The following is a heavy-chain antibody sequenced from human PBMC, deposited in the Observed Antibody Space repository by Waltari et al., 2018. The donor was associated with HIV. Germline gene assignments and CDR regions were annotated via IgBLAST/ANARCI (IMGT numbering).Heavy chain of an antibody. D-gene: IGHD1-20*01. Sequence: QVQLVDSGGGVVQPGRSLRLSCAASGFTFNSYALHWVRQSPGTGMEGVAVISYDGRHIFYADSVRGRFTISRDNSKNTLYLQMNSLTPADTAVYYCARAYNWNIRSPGFCDFWGQGTLVTVSS. V-gene: IGHV3-30*04. CDR3: ARAYNWNIRSPGFCDF. J-gene: IGHJ4*02. CDR2: ISYDGRHI. CDR1: GFTFNSYA.